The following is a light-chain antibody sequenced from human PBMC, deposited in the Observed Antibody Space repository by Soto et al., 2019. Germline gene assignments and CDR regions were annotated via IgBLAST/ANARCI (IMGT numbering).Light chain of an antibody. Sequence: SYELTQPLSVSVAPGQTARITCGGNNIGSKNVHWYQRKPGQAPVLVIYGDSNRPSGIPERFSGSNSGNTATLTISRAQAGDEADYYCQVWDSSILYVFGTGTKLTVL. CDR3: QVWDSSILYV. CDR1: NIGSKN. J-gene: IGLJ1*01. CDR2: GDS. V-gene: IGLV3-9*01.